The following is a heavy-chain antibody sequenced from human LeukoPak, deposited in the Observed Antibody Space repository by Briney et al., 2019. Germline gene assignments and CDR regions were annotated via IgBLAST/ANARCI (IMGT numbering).Heavy chain of an antibody. CDR1: GFTFSSYW. Sequence: GGSLRLSCAASGFTFSSYWMHWVRQAPGKGLVWVSRINSDGSSTSYADSVKGRFTISRDNAKNTLYLQMNSLRAEDTAVYYCAREPRLLNYYGSGSLDYWGQGTLVTVSS. CDR3: AREPRLLNYYGSGSLDY. J-gene: IGHJ4*02. V-gene: IGHV3-74*01. D-gene: IGHD3-10*01. CDR2: INSDGSST.